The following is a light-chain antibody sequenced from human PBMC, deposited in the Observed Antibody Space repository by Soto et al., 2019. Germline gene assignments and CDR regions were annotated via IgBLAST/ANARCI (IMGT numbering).Light chain of an antibody. V-gene: IGKV3-20*01. Sequence: EIVLTQSTGTLSLSPGERATLSCRASQSVGSNYLAWYQQKPGQAPRLLIYDAFSRATGIPDRFSGSGSGTDFTLTISRLEPEDFAAYYCQQYDNSLTFGGGTKVEIK. CDR3: QQYDNSLT. CDR1: QSVGSNY. J-gene: IGKJ4*01. CDR2: DAF.